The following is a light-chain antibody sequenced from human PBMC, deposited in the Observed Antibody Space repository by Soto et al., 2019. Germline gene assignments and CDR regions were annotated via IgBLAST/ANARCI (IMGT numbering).Light chain of an antibody. CDR2: AAS. Sequence: DIQLTQSPSFLSASVGDRITITCRTSEDISSYLAWYQQKLGEAPKLLIYAASTLQSGVPLRFSGSGSGTEFTLTVSSLQHEDFATDYCQQLKSYPRTFGQGTKVQVK. CDR1: EDISSY. V-gene: IGKV1-9*01. CDR3: QQLKSYPRT. J-gene: IGKJ1*01.